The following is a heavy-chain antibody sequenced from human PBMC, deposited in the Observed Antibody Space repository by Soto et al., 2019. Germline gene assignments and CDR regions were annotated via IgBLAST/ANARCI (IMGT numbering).Heavy chain of an antibody. V-gene: IGHV3-30*03. Sequence: GGSLRLSCAASGFTFSSYGMHWVRQAPGKGLEWVAVISYDGSNKYYADSVKGRFTISRDNSKNTLYLQMNSLRAEDTAVYYCALGTHFDYWGQGTLVTVSS. D-gene: IGHD1-1*01. CDR3: ALGTHFDY. CDR2: ISYDGSNK. CDR1: GFTFSSYG. J-gene: IGHJ4*02.